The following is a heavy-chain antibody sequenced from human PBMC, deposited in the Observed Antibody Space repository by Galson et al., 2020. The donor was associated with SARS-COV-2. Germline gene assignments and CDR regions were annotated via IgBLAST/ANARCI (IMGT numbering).Heavy chain of an antibody. CDR2: INGDSSIT. CDR3: ARDPL. J-gene: IGHJ4*02. CDR1: GFSINTYW. V-gene: IGHV3-74*01. Sequence: GESLKISCPASGFSINTYWMHWVRQAPGQGLVWVSRINGDSSITSYADSVKGRFTISRDNAKKTVYLEMTSLRVEDTAVYYCARDPLWGQGTLVTVSS.